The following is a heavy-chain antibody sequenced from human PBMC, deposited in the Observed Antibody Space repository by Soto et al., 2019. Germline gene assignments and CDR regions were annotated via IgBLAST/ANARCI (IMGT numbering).Heavy chain of an antibody. CDR1: GFTFSSYA. CDR3: ARDITIQYYDFWSASYYGMDV. Sequence: PGGSLRLSCAASGFTFSSYAMHWVRQAPGKGLEWVAVISYDGSNKYYADSVKGRFTISRDNSKNTLYLQMNSLRAEDTAVYYCARDITIQYYDFWSASYYGMDVWGQGTTVTVSS. J-gene: IGHJ6*02. V-gene: IGHV3-30-3*01. D-gene: IGHD3-3*01. CDR2: ISYDGSNK.